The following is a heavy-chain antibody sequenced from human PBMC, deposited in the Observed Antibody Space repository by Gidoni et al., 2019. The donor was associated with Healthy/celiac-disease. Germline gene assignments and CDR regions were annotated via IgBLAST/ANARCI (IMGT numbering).Heavy chain of an antibody. D-gene: IGHD3-10*01. CDR3: AKDRGEVFSFDY. CDR2: ISGSGGST. J-gene: IGHJ4*02. V-gene: IGHV3-23*01. Sequence: LEWVSAISGSGGSTYYADSVKGRFTISRDNSKNTLYLQMNSLRAEDTAVYYCAKDRGEVFSFDYWGQGTLVTVSS.